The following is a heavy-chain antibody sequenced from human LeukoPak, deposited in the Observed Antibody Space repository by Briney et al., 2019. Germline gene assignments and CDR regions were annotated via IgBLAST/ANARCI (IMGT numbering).Heavy chain of an antibody. CDR2: ISAYNGNT. J-gene: IGHJ2*01. CDR1: GYTFTSYG. CDR3: ARDPRNWYLDL. Sequence: GASVTVSCTASGYTFTSYGISWVRQAPGQGLEWMGWISAYNGNTNYAQKLQGRVTMTTDTSTSTAYMELRSLRSDDTAVYYCARDPRNWYLDLWGRGTLVTVSS. V-gene: IGHV1-18*01.